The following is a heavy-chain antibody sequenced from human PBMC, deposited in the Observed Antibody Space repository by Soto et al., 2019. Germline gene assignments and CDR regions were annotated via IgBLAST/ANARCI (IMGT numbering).Heavy chain of an antibody. V-gene: IGHV3-53*01. J-gene: IGHJ2*01. Sequence: EVQLVESGGGLIQPGGSLRLSCAASGITVSTNYMSWVRQAPGKGLEWVSVIYSGGTTHYADSVKGRFTISRDNSRDTLYLQMNSLRAGDTAVYYCARSDGGDYWHFDLWGRGTLVTVSS. D-gene: IGHD2-21*01. CDR3: ARSDGGDYWHFDL. CDR2: IYSGGTT. CDR1: GITVSTNY.